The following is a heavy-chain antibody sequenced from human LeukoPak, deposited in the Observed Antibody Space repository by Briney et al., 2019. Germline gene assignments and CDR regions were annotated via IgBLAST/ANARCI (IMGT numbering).Heavy chain of an antibody. Sequence: SQTLALTCAISGDSVSSNSAAWNWIRQSPLRGLEWLGRTYYRSKWYNDYAVSVKSRITINPDTSKNQFSLQLNSVTPEDTAVYYCARDPGRAVSGLFDYWGQGTLVTVSS. J-gene: IGHJ4*02. CDR2: TYYRSKWYN. CDR3: ARDPGRAVSGLFDY. CDR1: GDSVSSNSAA. D-gene: IGHD6-19*01. V-gene: IGHV6-1*01.